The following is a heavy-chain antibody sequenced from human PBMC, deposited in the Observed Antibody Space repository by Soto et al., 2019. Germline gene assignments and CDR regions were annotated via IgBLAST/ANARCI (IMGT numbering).Heavy chain of an antibody. CDR2: ISPHDSHT. CDR1: GYNFTGYW. CDR3: ARRGGYYFYYGMDV. V-gene: IGHV5-51*01. Sequence: GXSVKISCKGSGYNFTGYWIGWVRQVPGKGLEWMGIISPHDSHTKYGPSFQGQVTISADKSSSTAYLQWSSLKASDTAMYYCARRGGYYFYYGMDVWGQGTTVTVSS. J-gene: IGHJ6*02.